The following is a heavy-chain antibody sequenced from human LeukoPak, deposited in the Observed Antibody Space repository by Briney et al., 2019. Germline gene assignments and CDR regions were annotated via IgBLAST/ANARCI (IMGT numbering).Heavy chain of an antibody. D-gene: IGHD1-26*01. Sequence: GGSLRLSCAASGFTFSSYSMNWVRQAPGKGLEWVSYISSSSSTIYYADSVKGRFTISRDNAKNSLYLQMNSLRAEDTALYYCARGDSGSYYSGDYWGQGTLVTVSS. CDR3: ARGDSGSYYSGDY. CDR2: ISSSSSTI. CDR1: GFTFSSYS. J-gene: IGHJ4*02. V-gene: IGHV3-48*04.